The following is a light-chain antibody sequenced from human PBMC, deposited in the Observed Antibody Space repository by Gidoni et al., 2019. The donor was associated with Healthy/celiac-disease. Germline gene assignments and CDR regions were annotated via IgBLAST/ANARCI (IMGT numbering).Light chain of an antibody. CDR1: NIGSKS. CDR2: DDS. Sequence: SYVLTQPPSVSVAPGQTARIPCGGNNIGSKSVHWYQQKPGQAPVLVVYDDSDRPSGSPERFSGSNSGNTATLTISRVEAGDEADYYCQVWDSSSDHSVVFGGGTKLTVL. CDR3: QVWDSSSDHSVV. V-gene: IGLV3-21*02. J-gene: IGLJ2*01.